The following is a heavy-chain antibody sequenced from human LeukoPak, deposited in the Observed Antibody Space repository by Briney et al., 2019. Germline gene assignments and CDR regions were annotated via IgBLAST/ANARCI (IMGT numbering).Heavy chain of an antibody. CDR1: GGSISSYY. D-gene: IGHD4-23*01. V-gene: IGHV4-59*01. J-gene: IGHJ4*02. CDR2: NSYSGNI. Sequence: SETLSLTCTVSGGSISSYYWSWIRQPPGKGLEWIGYNSYSGNIIHNPSLKSRVTISVDTSKNQFSLRLTSVTAADTAVYYCARAIGGNSPFDYWGQGTLVTVSS. CDR3: ARAIGGNSPFDY.